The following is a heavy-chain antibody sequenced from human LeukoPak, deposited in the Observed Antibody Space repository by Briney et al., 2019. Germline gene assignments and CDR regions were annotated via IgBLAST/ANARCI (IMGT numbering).Heavy chain of an antibody. V-gene: IGHV1-2*02. Sequence: ASVNVSCKASGYTFTVYYMHWVRQAPGQGLEWMGWINPNSGGTNYAQKFQGRVTMTRDTSISTAYMELSRLRSDDTAVYYCAREGFDFWSGYPAASGMDVWGQGTTVTVSS. CDR1: GYTFTVYY. J-gene: IGHJ6*02. CDR2: INPNSGGT. CDR3: AREGFDFWSGYPAASGMDV. D-gene: IGHD3-3*01.